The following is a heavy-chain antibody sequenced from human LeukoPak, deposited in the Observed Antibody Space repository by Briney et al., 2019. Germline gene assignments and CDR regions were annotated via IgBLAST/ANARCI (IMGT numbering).Heavy chain of an antibody. CDR3: ARASHVLRFLEWLDFDY. D-gene: IGHD3-3*01. J-gene: IGHJ4*02. V-gene: IGHV1-46*01. Sequence: GASVKVSCKASGYTFTSYYMHWVRQAPGQGLEWMGIINPSGGSTSYAQKLQGRVTMTTDTSTSTAYMELRSLRSDDTAVYYCARASHVLRFLEWLDFDYWAREPWSPSPQ. CDR1: GYTFTSYY. CDR2: INPSGGST.